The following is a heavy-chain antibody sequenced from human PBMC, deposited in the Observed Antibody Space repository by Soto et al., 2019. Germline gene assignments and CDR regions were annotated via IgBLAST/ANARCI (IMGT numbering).Heavy chain of an antibody. CDR2: IYPGDSDT. V-gene: IGHV5-51*01. D-gene: IGHD3-10*01. Sequence: GESLKISCKGSGYSFTSYWIGWVRQMPVKGLEWMGIIYPGDSDTRYSPSFQGQVTISADKSISTAYLQWSSLKASDTAMYYCASRITMVRGAPYRYYGMAVWGRGTTVTVS. J-gene: IGHJ6*02. CDR3: ASRITMVRGAPYRYYGMAV. CDR1: GYSFTSYW.